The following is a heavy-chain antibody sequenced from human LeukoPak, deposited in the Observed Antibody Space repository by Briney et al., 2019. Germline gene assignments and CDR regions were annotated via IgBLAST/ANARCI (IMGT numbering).Heavy chain of an antibody. CDR2: IYYSGST. J-gene: IGHJ5*02. V-gene: IGHV4-39*01. Sequence: PETLSLTCTVSGGSISSSGYYWGWIRQPPGKGLEWIASIYYSGSTYYNPSLKSRVTISVDTSKNQLSLKLSSLTAADTAVYYCARHEYSGSYYGLSWFDPWGQGTLVTVSS. CDR3: ARHEYSGSYYGLSWFDP. CDR1: GGSISSSGYY. D-gene: IGHD1-26*01.